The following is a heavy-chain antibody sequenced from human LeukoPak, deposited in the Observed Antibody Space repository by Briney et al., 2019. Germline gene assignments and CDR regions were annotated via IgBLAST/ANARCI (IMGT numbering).Heavy chain of an antibody. Sequence: SETLSLTRTVSGASVKTYYGRYIPAPREGGLEWIGYMFYSGKSNYSPSLKSRVTTSVDTSKNQLPLKVRSVTAADTAVYYCARAGTGWAFDYWGEGTLVTVSS. CDR1: GASVKTYY. CDR3: ARAGTGWAFDY. D-gene: IGHD6-19*01. J-gene: IGHJ4*02. CDR2: MFYSGKS. V-gene: IGHV4-59*02.